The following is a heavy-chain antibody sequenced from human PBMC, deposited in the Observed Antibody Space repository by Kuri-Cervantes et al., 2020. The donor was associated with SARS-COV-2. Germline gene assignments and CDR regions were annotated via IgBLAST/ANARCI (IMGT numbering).Heavy chain of an antibody. CDR3: ARDRGYCSGGGCYSTGFAFDY. V-gene: IGHV3-21*01. Sequence: GGSLRLSCAVSGFTISSYGMTWVRQAPGKWLEWVSSISSSSDYIYYADLVNGRFTVSRDNAENPMYLQMNSLRAGDTAVYYCARDRGYCSGGGCYSTGFAFDYWGQGTLVTVSS. D-gene: IGHD2-15*01. CDR2: ISSSSDYI. J-gene: IGHJ4*02. CDR1: GFTISSYG.